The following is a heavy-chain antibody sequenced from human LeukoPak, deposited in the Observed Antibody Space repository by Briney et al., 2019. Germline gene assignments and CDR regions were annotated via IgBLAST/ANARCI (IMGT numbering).Heavy chain of an antibody. V-gene: IGHV3-23*01. CDR2: ISGSGGST. J-gene: IGHJ3*02. Sequence: GGSLRPSCAASGFTFSSYAMSWVRQAPGKGLEWVSSISGSGGSTHYADSVKGRFTISRDNSKNTLYLQMNSLRAEDTAVYYCAKDQGPLTMDSNGAFDIWGQGTMVTVSS. D-gene: IGHD3-10*01. CDR1: GFTFSSYA. CDR3: AKDQGPLTMDSNGAFDI.